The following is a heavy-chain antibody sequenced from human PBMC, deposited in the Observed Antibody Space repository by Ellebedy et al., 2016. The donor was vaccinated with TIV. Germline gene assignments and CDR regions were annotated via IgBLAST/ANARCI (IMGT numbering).Heavy chain of an antibody. Sequence: PGGSLRLSCVGPGFTFSDSPMSWVRQAPGKGPEWVSSFSYGDDYTHNADSVKGRFTISRDNSKNTLYLQMNSLRAEDTAIYYCAKASDWGNYFDYWGQGTLVTVSS. D-gene: IGHD7-27*01. CDR1: GFTFSDSP. J-gene: IGHJ4*02. V-gene: IGHV3-23*01. CDR2: FSYGDDYT. CDR3: AKASDWGNYFDY.